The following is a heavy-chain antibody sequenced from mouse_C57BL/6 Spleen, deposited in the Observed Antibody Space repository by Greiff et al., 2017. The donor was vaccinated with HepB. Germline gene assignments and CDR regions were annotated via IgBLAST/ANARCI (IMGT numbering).Heavy chain of an antibody. D-gene: IGHD2-3*01. Sequence: VQLVESGPGLVQPSQSLSITCTVSGFSLTSYGVHWVRQSPGKGLEWLGVIWSGGSTDYNAAFISRLSISKDNSKSQVFFKMNSLQADDTAIYYCARSYYDGYHGGFAYWGQGTLVTVSA. CDR2: IWSGGST. V-gene: IGHV2-2*01. CDR3: ARSYYDGYHGGFAY. CDR1: GFSLTSYG. J-gene: IGHJ3*01.